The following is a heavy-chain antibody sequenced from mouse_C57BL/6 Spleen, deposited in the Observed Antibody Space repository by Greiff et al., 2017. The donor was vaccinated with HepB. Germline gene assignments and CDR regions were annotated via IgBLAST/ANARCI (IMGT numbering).Heavy chain of an antibody. V-gene: IGHV1-58*01. J-gene: IGHJ2*01. CDR3: ARGDGYYYFDY. CDR2: IYIGNGYT. D-gene: IGHD2-3*01. Sequence: LVRPGSSVKMSCKTSGYTFTSYGINWVKQRPGQGLDWIGYIYIGNGYTEYNEKFKGKATLSSDTSTSTAYMQLSSLTSEDSAIYFCARGDGYYYFDYWGQGTTLTVSS. CDR1: GYTFTSYG.